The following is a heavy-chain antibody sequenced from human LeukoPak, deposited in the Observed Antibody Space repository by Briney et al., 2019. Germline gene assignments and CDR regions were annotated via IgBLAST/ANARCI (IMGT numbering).Heavy chain of an antibody. CDR1: GFTFSSYG. CDR2: ISGRGRYI. V-gene: IGHV3-23*01. CDR3: AKNYESGRGVPYGMDV. J-gene: IGHJ6*02. D-gene: IGHD3-10*01. Sequence: PGGSLRLSCVASGFTFSSYGMNWVRQAPGKGLEWVSSISGRGRYIYYADCLKGRFTISRDNSKNTLYLQMSSLRDEDTAVYYCAKNYESGRGVPYGMDVWGQGTTVTVSS.